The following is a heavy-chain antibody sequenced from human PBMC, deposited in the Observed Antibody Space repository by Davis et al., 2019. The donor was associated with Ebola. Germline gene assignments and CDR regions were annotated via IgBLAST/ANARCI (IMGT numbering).Heavy chain of an antibody. D-gene: IGHD3-9*01. CDR2: IWYDGSNK. V-gene: IGHV3-33*01. CDR3: AREPYDIHDLYHYGMDV. J-gene: IGHJ6*02. CDR1: GFTFSSYG. Sequence: GGSLRLSCAASGFTFSSYGMHWVRQAPGKGLEWVAVIWYDGSNKYYADSVKGRFTISRDNSKNTLYLQMNSLRAEDTAVYYCAREPYDIHDLYHYGMDVWGQGTTVTVSS.